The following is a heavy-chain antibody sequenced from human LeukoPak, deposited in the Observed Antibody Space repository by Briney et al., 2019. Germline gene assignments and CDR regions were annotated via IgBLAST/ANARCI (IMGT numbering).Heavy chain of an antibody. D-gene: IGHD3-3*01. CDR3: ARDDGAQGYYDFWSGQKPNAFDI. CDR1: GYTFTNYG. V-gene: IGHV1-18*01. Sequence: ASVKVSCKASGYTFTNYGISWVRQAPGQGLEWMGWISAYNGNTNYAQKLQGRVTMTTDTSASTAYMELRSLRSDDTAVYYCARDDGAQGYYDFWSGQKPNAFDIWGQGTMVTVSS. J-gene: IGHJ3*02. CDR2: ISAYNGNT.